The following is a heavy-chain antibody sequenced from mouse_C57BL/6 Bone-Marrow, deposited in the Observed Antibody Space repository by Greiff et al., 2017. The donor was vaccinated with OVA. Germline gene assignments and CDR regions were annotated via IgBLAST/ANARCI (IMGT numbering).Heavy chain of an antibody. V-gene: IGHV2-5*01. D-gene: IGHD2-3*01. J-gene: IGHJ4*01. CDR1: GFSLTSYG. Sequence: QVQLQQSGPGLVQPSQSLSITCTVSGFSLTSYGVHWVRQSPGKGLEWLGVIWRGGSTDYNAAFMSRLSITKDNSKSQVFFKMNSLQADDTARYYCAKKDGYYYAMDYWGQGTSVTVSS. CDR3: AKKDGYYYAMDY. CDR2: IWRGGST.